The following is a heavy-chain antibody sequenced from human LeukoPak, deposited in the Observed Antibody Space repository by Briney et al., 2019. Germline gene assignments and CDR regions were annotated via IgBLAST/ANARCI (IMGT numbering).Heavy chain of an antibody. V-gene: IGHV4-59*01. CDR1: GGTISSYY. CDR2: IYYTGST. Sequence: SETLSLTCTVPGGTISSYYWTCIQQPPGKGLTRNGHIYYTGSTNYNPSLKSRVTISVDTSKNQFSLKLSSVTAADTAVYYCAGGLYDSSGYYPTSSPFDYWGQGTLVTVSS. J-gene: IGHJ4*02. D-gene: IGHD3-22*01. CDR3: AGGLYDSSGYYPTSSPFDY.